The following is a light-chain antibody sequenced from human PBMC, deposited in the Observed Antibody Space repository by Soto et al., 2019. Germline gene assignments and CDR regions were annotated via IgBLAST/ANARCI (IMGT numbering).Light chain of an antibody. CDR2: GAS. CDR3: QQYGRSLYT. V-gene: IGKV3-20*01. J-gene: IGKJ2*01. Sequence: EIVLTQSPGTLSLSPGERATLSCRASQSVNSNYLAWYQQKPGQAPRLLIYGASSRATCIPDRFSGSGSGTDFTLTISRLEPEDFAVYYCQQYGRSLYTFGRGTKLEIK. CDR1: QSVNSNY.